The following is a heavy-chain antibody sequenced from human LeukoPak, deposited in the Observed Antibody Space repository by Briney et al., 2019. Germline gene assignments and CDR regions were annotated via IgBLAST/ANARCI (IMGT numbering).Heavy chain of an antibody. CDR3: ARVTRAYNYGIEY. CDR2: IYYSGST. CDR1: GGSISNYY. V-gene: IGHV4-59*01. Sequence: SETLCLTCTVSGGSISNYYWSWIRQPPGKGLEWIGYIYYSGSTTYNPSLKSRVTISVDTSKNQFSLKLSSVLAADPAVYYCARVTRAYNYGIEYWGQGTLVTVSS. D-gene: IGHD5-18*01. J-gene: IGHJ4*02.